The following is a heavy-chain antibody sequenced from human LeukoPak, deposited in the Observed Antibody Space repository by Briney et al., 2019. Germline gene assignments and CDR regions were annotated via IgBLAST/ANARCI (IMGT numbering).Heavy chain of an antibody. CDR1: GLTFSSYA. V-gene: IGHV3-23*01. Sequence: GGSLRLSCAASGLTFSSYAMSWVRQAPGKGLEWVSTLSGTGATKYYADSVKGRFTISRDNSKNTLSLQMSSLRADDTAPYYCVKEKKMPAITSEFDYWGQGTLVTVSS. CDR3: VKEKKMPAITSEFDY. CDR2: LSGTGATK. D-gene: IGHD5-24*01. J-gene: IGHJ4*02.